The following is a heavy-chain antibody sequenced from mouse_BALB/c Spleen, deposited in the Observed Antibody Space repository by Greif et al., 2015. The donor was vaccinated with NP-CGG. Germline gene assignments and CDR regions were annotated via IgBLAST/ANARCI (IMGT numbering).Heavy chain of an antibody. V-gene: IGHV5-17*02. CDR1: GFTFSSFG. CDR2: ISSGSSTI. D-gene: IGHD1-1*01. Sequence: EVKLQESGGGLVQPGGSRKLSCAASGFTFSSFGMHWVRQAPEKGLEWVAYISSGSSTIYYADTVKGRFTISRDNPKNTLFLQMTSLRSEDTAMYYCARSAYGYAMDYWGQGTSVTVSS. J-gene: IGHJ4*01. CDR3: ARSAYGYAMDY.